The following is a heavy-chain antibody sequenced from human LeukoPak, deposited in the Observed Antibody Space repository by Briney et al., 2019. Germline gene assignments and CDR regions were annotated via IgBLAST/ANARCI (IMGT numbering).Heavy chain of an antibody. D-gene: IGHD3-3*01. Sequence: SETLSLTCTVSGDSISSGTYYWTWIRQHPGKGPEWIGYILYSGSAYYNPSLRSRVTISVDTSKNQFSLKLSSVTAADTAVYYCARAILTPSGYVWHFDLWGRGTLVTVSS. CDR2: ILYSGSA. CDR3: ARAILTPSGYVWHFDL. CDR1: GDSISSGTYY. J-gene: IGHJ2*01. V-gene: IGHV4-31*03.